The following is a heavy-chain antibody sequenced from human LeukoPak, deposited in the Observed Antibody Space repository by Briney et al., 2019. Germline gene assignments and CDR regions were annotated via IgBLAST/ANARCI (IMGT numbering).Heavy chain of an antibody. CDR2: IYYSGST. CDR1: GGSISSYY. CDR3: ARDKRGMVRGSLFYYYYMDV. D-gene: IGHD3-10*01. J-gene: IGHJ6*03. Sequence: PSETLSLTCTVTGGSISSYYWSWIRQPPGKGLEWIGYIYYSGSTNYNPSLKSRVTISVDTSKNQFSLKLSSVTAADTAVYYCARDKRGMVRGSLFYYYYMDVWGKGTTVTVSS. V-gene: IGHV4-59*01.